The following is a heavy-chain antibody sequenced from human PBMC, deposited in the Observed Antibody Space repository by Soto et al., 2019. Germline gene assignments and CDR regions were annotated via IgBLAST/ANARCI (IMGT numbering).Heavy chain of an antibody. CDR1: GYTFTSYG. CDR3: ARDQWDTMIVVDPFDY. V-gene: IGHV1-18*01. J-gene: IGHJ4*02. CDR2: ISAYNGNT. D-gene: IGHD3-22*01. Sequence: ASVKVSCKASGYTFTSYGIHWVRQAPGQRLEWTGWISAYNGNTNYAQKLQGRVTMTTDTSTSTAYMELRSLRSDDTAVYYCARDQWDTMIVVDPFDYWGQGTLVTVSS.